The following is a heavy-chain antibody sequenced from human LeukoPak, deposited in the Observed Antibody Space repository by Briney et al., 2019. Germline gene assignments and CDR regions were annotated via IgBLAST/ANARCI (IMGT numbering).Heavy chain of an antibody. D-gene: IGHD2-2*02. Sequence: SETLSLTCTVSGGSISSSSYYWGWIRQPPGKGLEWIGSIYYSGSTYYNPSLKSRVTISVDTSKNQFSLKLSSVTAADTAVYYCARFGYCSSTSCYRYNWFDPWGQGTLVTVSS. CDR3: ARFGYCSSTSCYRYNWFDP. J-gene: IGHJ5*02. V-gene: IGHV4-39*01. CDR1: GGSISSSSYY. CDR2: IYYSGST.